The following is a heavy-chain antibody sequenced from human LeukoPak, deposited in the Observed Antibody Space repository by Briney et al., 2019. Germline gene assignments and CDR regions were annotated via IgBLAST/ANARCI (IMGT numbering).Heavy chain of an antibody. V-gene: IGHV4-31*03. D-gene: IGHD5-12*01. J-gene: IGHJ4*02. CDR1: GGSISSGGYY. Sequence: ASETLSLTCTVSGGSISSGGYYWSWIRQHPGKGLEWIGYIYYSGSTYYNPSLKSRVTISVDTSKNQFSLKLSSVTAADTAVYYCARNTYGGYYFGYWGQGTLVTVSS. CDR2: IYYSGST. CDR3: ARNTYGGYYFGY.